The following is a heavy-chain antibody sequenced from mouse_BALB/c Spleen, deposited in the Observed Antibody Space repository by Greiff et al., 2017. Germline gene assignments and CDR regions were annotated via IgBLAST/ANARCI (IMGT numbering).Heavy chain of an antibody. D-gene: IGHD2-14*01. CDR3: ARNYRSSWFAY. Sequence: EVKLVESGPGLVKPSQSLSLTCTVTGYSITSDYAWHWIRQFPGNKLEWMGYISYSGSTSYNPSLKSRISITRDTSKNQFFLQLNSVTTEDTATYYCARNYRSSWFAYWGQGTLVTVSA. CDR1: GYSITSDYA. J-gene: IGHJ3*01. V-gene: IGHV3-2*02. CDR2: ISYSGST.